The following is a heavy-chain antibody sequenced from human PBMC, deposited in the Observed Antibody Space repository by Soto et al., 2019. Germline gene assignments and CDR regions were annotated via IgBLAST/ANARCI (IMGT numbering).Heavy chain of an antibody. V-gene: IGHV3-48*02. Sequence: EVQLVESGGGLVQPGGSLRLSCAASGFIFSSYSMNWVRQAPGKGLEWVSYISSDGSIIYYADSVKGRFTISRDNAKNSLYLQMNSLRDEDTAVYYCASGYYCSSSSCLNDYWGQGTLGTVSS. D-gene: IGHD2-2*01. CDR3: ASGYYCSSSSCLNDY. CDR1: GFIFSSYS. J-gene: IGHJ4*02. CDR2: ISSDGSII.